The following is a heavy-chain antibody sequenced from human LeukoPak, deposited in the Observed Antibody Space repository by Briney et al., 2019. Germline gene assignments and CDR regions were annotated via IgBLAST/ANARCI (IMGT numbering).Heavy chain of an antibody. CDR1: GFTFSSYS. J-gene: IGHJ6*02. CDR2: ISSSSCYI. V-gene: IGHV3-21*01. CDR3: ARQGSSTVWLAGV. D-gene: IGHD6-19*01. Sequence: PARSRRLSCAASGFTFSSYSMNWVRQVPGELLEWVASISSSSCYIYYADSVKGRFTISRDNAKNSLYLQMNSLRAEDTAVYNCARQGSSTVWLAGVWGQGTTVTVSS.